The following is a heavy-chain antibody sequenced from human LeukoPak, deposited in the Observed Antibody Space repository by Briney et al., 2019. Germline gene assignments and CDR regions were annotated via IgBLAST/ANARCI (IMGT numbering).Heavy chain of an antibody. CDR2: IYYTGIT. Sequence: PSETLSLTCTVSGGSISSYYWNWIRQPPGKRLEWIGYIYYTGITNYNPSLMSRVTISLDTSKNQFSLSLSSVTAADTAVYYCARDISGGYWGQGTLVTVSS. J-gene: IGHJ4*02. V-gene: IGHV4-59*01. CDR3: ARDISGGY. CDR1: GGSISSYY. D-gene: IGHD3-16*01.